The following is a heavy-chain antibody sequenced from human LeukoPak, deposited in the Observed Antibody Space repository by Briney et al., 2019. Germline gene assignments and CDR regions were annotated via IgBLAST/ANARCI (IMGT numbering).Heavy chain of an antibody. CDR3: ARETNDFWSGYYTYNWFDP. Sequence: SETLSLTCTVYGGSISSYYWSWIRQPAGKGLEWIGRIYTSGSTNYNPSLKSRVTMSVDTSKNQFSLKLSSVTAADTAVYYCARETNDFWSGYYTYNWFDPWGQGTLVTVSS. CDR1: GGSISSYY. V-gene: IGHV4-4*07. CDR2: IYTSGST. D-gene: IGHD3-3*01. J-gene: IGHJ5*02.